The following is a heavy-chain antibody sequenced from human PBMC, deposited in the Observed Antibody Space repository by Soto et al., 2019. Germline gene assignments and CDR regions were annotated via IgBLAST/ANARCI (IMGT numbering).Heavy chain of an antibody. J-gene: IGHJ3*02. CDR2: IYYRGST. CDR3: ARDYGRRYCSSTSCRHNAFDI. V-gene: IGHV4-31*03. Sequence: QVQLQESGPGLVKPSQTLSLTCTVSGGSISSGGYYWSWIRQHPGKGLEWSGCIYYRGSTYYNPSLKSRVTISVETSKNQFALKLSSVTAADTAVYYCARDYGRRYCSSTSCRHNAFDIWGQGTMVTVSS. D-gene: IGHD2-2*01. CDR1: GGSISSGGYY.